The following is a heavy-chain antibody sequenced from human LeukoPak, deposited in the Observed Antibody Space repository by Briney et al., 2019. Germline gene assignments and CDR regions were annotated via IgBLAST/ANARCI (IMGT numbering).Heavy chain of an antibody. CDR1: GGSISSSSYY. CDR2: IYYSGST. D-gene: IGHD3-22*01. CDR3: ASYTVNYYDSSGYYFNYFDY. J-gene: IGHJ4*02. Sequence: SETLSLTCTVSGGSISSSSYYWGWIRQPPGKGLEWIGSIYYSGSTYYNPSLKSRVTISVDTSKNQFSLKLSSVTAADTAVYYCASYTVNYYDSSGYYFNYFDYWGQGTLVTVSS. V-gene: IGHV4-39*07.